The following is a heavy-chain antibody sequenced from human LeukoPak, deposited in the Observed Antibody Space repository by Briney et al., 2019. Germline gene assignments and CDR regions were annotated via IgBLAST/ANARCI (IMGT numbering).Heavy chain of an antibody. V-gene: IGHV3-72*01. CDR3: ARQPSGWGSPFDY. J-gene: IGHJ4*02. D-gene: IGHD7-27*01. Sequence: GGSLRLSCAASGLIVSSNYMTWVRQAPGKGLEWVGRTRNKANSYTTEYAASVKGRFTISRDDSKNSLYLQMNSLETEDTAVYYCARQPSGWGSPFDYWGQGTLVTVSS. CDR1: GLIVSSNY. CDR2: TRNKANSYTT.